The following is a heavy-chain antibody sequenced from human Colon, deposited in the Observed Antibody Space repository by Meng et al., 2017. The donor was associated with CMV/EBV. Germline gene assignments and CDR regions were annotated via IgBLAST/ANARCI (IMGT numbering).Heavy chain of an antibody. CDR2: INWDGGST. Sequence: GGSLRLSCAGAGFSFIDFELAWVRQRPGKGLEWVAGINWDGGSTVYVDSVKGRFAISRDNAKNLLYLQMNSLRPEDTALYYCAKEGGYWGQGTLVTVSS. CDR1: GFSFIDFE. D-gene: IGHD3-16*01. CDR3: AKEGGY. J-gene: IGHJ4*02. V-gene: IGHV3-20*04.